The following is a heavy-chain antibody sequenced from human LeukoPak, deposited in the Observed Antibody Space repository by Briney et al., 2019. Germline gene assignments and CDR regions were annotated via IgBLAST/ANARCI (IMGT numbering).Heavy chain of an antibody. Sequence: ASVKVSCKASGYTFTSYDINWVRQATGQGLEWMGWMNPNSGNTGYAQKFQGRVTMTRNTSISTAYMELSSLRSEDTAVYYCARVKQLVRARYFDYWGQGTLVTVSS. D-gene: IGHD6-6*01. CDR1: GYTFTSYD. CDR2: MNPNSGNT. V-gene: IGHV1-8*01. J-gene: IGHJ4*02. CDR3: ARVKQLVRARYFDY.